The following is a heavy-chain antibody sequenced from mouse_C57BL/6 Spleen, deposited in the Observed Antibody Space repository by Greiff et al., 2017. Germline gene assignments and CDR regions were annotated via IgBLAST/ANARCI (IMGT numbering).Heavy chain of an antibody. J-gene: IGHJ3*01. CDR3: AREDYARFAY. CDR2: INPNNGGT. Sequence: EVQLQESGPELVKPGASVKMSCKATGYTFTDYNMQWVKQSHGRSHQWSGYINPNNGGTSYNQKFKCKATLTVNKSSSTAYMELRSLTSEDSAVYYCAREDYARFAYWGQGTLVTVSA. CDR1: GYTFTDYN. V-gene: IGHV1-22*01. D-gene: IGHD1-1*02.